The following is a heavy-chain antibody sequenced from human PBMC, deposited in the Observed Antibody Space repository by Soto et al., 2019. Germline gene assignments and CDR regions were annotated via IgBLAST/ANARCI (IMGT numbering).Heavy chain of an antibody. CDR3: VRDTTDEQLAVYYYMAV. J-gene: IGHJ6*03. D-gene: IGHD6-6*01. CDR1: GFTFTTYW. Sequence: EVQRVESGGGLVQPWGSLRLSCVVSGFTFTTYWMHWVRQAPGKGLVWVSRLNSDGSSTTYADSVKGRITISRDNAKNTLYLQMNILRAEDTAEYYCVRDTTDEQLAVYYYMAVWGKGTAVTVSS. CDR2: LNSDGSST. V-gene: IGHV3-74*01.